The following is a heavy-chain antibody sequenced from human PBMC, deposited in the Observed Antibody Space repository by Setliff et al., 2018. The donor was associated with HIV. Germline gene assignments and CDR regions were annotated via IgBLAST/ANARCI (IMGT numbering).Heavy chain of an antibody. V-gene: IGHV4-38-2*01. D-gene: IGHD4-17*01. CDR2: IYHTGDT. J-gene: IGHJ4*02. CDR3: ARHKTHDYDGNSVYFDF. CDR1: GYSISNTGHY. Sequence: ETLSLTCVVSGYSISNTGHYWGWIRQPPGKGLEWIGSIYHTGDTYDNPSLRNRVTISRDTSKDRFSLNLRSVTAADTAIYYCARHKTHDYDGNSVYFDFWGQGILVTVSS.